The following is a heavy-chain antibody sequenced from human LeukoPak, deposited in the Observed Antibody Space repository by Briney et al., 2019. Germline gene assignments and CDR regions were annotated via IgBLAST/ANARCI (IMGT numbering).Heavy chain of an antibody. D-gene: IGHD6-19*01. V-gene: IGHV1-18*01. CDR1: GGTFSSYA. CDR2: ISAYNGNT. Sequence: ASVKVSCKASGGTFSSYAISWVRQAPGQGLEWMGWISAYNGNTNYAQKLQGRVTMTTDTSTSTAYMELRSLRSEDTAVYYCARLAVDGRRFDYWGQGTLVTVSS. J-gene: IGHJ4*02. CDR3: ARLAVDGRRFDY.